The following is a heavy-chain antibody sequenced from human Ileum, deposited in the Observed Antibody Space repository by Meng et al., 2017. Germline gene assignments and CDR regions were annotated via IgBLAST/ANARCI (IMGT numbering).Heavy chain of an antibody. CDR1: GYTFTSHY. D-gene: IGHD2-2*01. J-gene: IGHJ4*02. CDR3: ARDVVMVPSALYYFDY. CDR2: INPSGGST. Sequence: QVQLVQSGPEVNKPGASVKLSCKASGYTFTSHYMHWVRQALGQGLEWVGIINPSGGSTSYAQKFQGRVTMTRDTSTSIVYMELSSLRSEDTAVYYCARDVVMVPSALYYFDYWGQGTLVTVSS. V-gene: IGHV1-46*01.